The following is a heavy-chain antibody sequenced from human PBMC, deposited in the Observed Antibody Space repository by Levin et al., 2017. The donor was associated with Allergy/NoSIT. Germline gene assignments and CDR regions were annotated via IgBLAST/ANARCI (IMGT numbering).Heavy chain of an antibody. D-gene: IGHD3-9*01. Sequence: SETLSLTCTVSGDAVSGDSVSKYYWTWIRQPAGKGLEWIGRIFASGNVNYNPSLWSRITMSVDASKNQFSLGLRSVTAADTAVYFCTRFPEIGYFDPQFYYGMDVWGQGTTVTVSS. V-gene: IGHV4-4*07. CDR2: IFASGNV. CDR3: TRFPEIGYFDPQFYYGMDV. J-gene: IGHJ6*02. CDR1: GDSVSKYY.